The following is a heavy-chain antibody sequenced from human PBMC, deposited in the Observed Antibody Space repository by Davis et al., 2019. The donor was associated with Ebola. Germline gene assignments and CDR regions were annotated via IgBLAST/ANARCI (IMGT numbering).Heavy chain of an antibody. CDR3: ASLRRTITGMDDAFDI. CDR2: IDPSDSYT. D-gene: IGHD2-8*02. J-gene: IGHJ3*02. V-gene: IGHV5-10-1*01. Sequence: KVSCKGSGYSFTSYWISWVRQMPGKGLEWMGRIDPSDSYTNYSPSFQGHVTISADKSISTAYLQWSSLKASDTAMYYCASLRRTITGMDDAFDIWGQGTMVTVSS. CDR1: GYSFTSYW.